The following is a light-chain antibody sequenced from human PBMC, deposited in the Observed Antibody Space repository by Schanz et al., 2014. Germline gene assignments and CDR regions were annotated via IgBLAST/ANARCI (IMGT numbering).Light chain of an antibody. CDR2: GAS. CDR1: QSVSDY. CDR3: QQANGFPIT. J-gene: IGKJ5*01. Sequence: EIMMTQSPATLSVSPGERATLSCRASQSVSDYLAWYQQKPGQAPRLLIYGASTRATGIPARFSGSGSGTEFTLTISSLQPEDFATYYCQQANGFPITFGQGTRLEIK. V-gene: IGKV3-15*01.